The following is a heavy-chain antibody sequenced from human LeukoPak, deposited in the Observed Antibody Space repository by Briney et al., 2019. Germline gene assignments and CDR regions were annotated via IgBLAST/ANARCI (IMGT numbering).Heavy chain of an antibody. J-gene: IGHJ4*02. V-gene: IGHV3-23*01. D-gene: IGHD2-2*02. Sequence: GGSLRLSCAASGFTFSSYAMSWVRQAPGKGLEWVSAISGSGGSTYYADSVKGRFTISRDNSKNTLYLQMNSLRAEDTAVYYCARGADIVVVPAAIYGGYYFDYWGQGTLVTVSS. CDR1: GFTFSSYA. CDR3: ARGADIVVVPAAIYGGYYFDY. CDR2: ISGSGGST.